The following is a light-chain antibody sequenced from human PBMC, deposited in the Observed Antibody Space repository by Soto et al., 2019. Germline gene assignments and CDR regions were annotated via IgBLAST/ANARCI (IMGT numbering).Light chain of an antibody. CDR1: QSVSSSY. J-gene: IGKJ3*01. Sequence: EIVLTQSPGTLSLSPGERATLSCRASQSVSSSYLAWYQQKPGQAPRLLIYGASSRATGIPDRFSGSGSGTDFTLTISRLEPEDFAVYYCQPYGSSLFTFGPGTTVDIK. CDR3: QPYGSSLFT. V-gene: IGKV3-20*01. CDR2: GAS.